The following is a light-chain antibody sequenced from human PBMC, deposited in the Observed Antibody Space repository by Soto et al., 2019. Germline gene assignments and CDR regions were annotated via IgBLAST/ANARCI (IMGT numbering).Light chain of an antibody. Sequence: EIVLTQSPGTLSLSPGERATLSCRASQTVSSSYLAWYQQKPGQAPRLLIYGASSMATGIPYRFSGSGSGTDFTLTISRLEPEDFAVYYCQQYRGSPWTFGQGTQVEIK. J-gene: IGKJ1*01. CDR2: GAS. CDR1: QTVSSSY. V-gene: IGKV3-20*01. CDR3: QQYRGSPWT.